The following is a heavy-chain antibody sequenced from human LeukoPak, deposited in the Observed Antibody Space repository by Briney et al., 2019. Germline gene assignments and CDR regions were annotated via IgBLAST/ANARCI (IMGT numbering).Heavy chain of an antibody. CDR3: ARDRGSIAAPVLDAFDI. J-gene: IGHJ3*02. CDR1: GGSISSYY. V-gene: IGHV4-59*01. Sequence: SETLSLTCTVSGGSISSYYWSWIRQPPGKGLEWIGYIFYCGSTNYNPSLKSRVTISVDTSKNQFSLKLSSVTAADTAVYYCARDRGSIAAPVLDAFDIWGQGTMVTVSS. CDR2: IFYCGST. D-gene: IGHD6-13*01.